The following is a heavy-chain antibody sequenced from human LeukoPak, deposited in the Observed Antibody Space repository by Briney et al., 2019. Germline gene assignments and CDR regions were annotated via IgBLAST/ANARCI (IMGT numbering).Heavy chain of an antibody. D-gene: IGHD3-9*01. CDR2: ISGSGGSI. J-gene: IGHJ4*02. CDR3: AKGQPRDYDILTGYPRDHFDY. V-gene: IGHV3-23*01. Sequence: GGSLRLSCAAYGFTFSSYAMSWVRQAPGKGLEWVSAISGSGGSIDYADSVKGRFTISRDNSKNTLYLQMNGLRAEDTAVYDCAKGQPRDYDILTGYPRDHFDYWGQGTLVTVSS. CDR1: GFTFSSYA.